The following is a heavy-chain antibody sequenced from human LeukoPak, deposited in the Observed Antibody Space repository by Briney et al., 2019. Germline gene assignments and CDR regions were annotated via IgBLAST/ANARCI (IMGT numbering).Heavy chain of an antibody. Sequence: SETLSLTCTVSGGSVSGYYWGWIRQPAGKGLEWIGRIYTSRNINFNPSLKSRVTMSVDTSKNQVSLKLNSVTAADTAVYYCARNNWNNGFDIWGQGTMVTVSS. CDR1: GGSVSGYY. J-gene: IGHJ3*02. CDR3: ARNNWNNGFDI. D-gene: IGHD1/OR15-1a*01. V-gene: IGHV4-4*07. CDR2: IYTSRNI.